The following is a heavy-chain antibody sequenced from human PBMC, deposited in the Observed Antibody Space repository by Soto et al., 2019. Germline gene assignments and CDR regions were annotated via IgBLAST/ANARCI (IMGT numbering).Heavy chain of an antibody. J-gene: IGHJ1*01. CDR3: AGGLGVGSGLRLQH. D-gene: IGHD6-19*01. Sequence: QVQLVQSGAEVKKPGTSVKISCKTSGDTFTTYYLQWVRQAPGRGLEWMGIINPENGSTNYAQKLRGRVTMTRDASTSTGYVDLTSLRSEDTAVYFCAGGLGVGSGLRLQHWGQGTLVTVSS. CDR1: GDTFTTYY. CDR2: INPENGST. V-gene: IGHV1-46*04.